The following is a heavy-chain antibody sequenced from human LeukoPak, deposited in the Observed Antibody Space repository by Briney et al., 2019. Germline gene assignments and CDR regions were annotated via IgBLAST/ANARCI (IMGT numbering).Heavy chain of an antibody. D-gene: IGHD3-9*01. J-gene: IGHJ4*01. CDR3: ARHPHQKYFEWFFAH. CDR1: GGSISSYY. CDR2: IYHGGST. Sequence: SETLSLTCTVSGGSISSYYWSWIRQPPGKGLEWIAFIYHGGSTNYNPSLKSRVTISTDTSQNQVSLKMSAVTAADTAVYYCARHPHQKYFEWFFAHWGHGTPVTVSS. V-gene: IGHV4-59*08.